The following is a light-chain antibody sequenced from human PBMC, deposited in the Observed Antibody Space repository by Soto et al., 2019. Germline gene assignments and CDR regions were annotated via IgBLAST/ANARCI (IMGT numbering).Light chain of an antibody. J-gene: IGLJ1*01. V-gene: IGLV4-60*02. Sequence: QTVVTQSSSASASRGSSVKLTCTLSSGHSSYIIAWHQQQPGKAPRYLMNLEGSGTYNKGSGVPDRFSGSSSGADRYLTISNLQFEDEADYYCETWDSNTRVFGTGTKLTVL. CDR1: SGHSSYI. CDR3: ETWDSNTRV. CDR2: LEGSGTY.